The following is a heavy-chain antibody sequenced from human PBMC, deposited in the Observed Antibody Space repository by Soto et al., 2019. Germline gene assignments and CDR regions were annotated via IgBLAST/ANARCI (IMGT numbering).Heavy chain of an antibody. CDR2: ISWNSGTR. D-gene: IGHD2-15*01. V-gene: IGHV3-9*01. Sequence: EVQLVESGGGLVQPGRSLRLSCIASGFTFGDYAMHWVRQAPGKGLEWVSGISWNSGTRGYADSVKGRFTISRDDAKNSLYLQMNNLRAEVTAFYYCTKGKDTLVLGYAVDVWGHGTMVTVSS. J-gene: IGHJ6*02. CDR1: GFTFGDYA. CDR3: TKGKDTLVLGYAVDV.